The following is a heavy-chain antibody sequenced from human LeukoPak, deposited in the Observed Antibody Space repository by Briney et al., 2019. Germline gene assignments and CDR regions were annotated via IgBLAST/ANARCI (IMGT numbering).Heavy chain of an antibody. CDR3: ARDYGDYVSYFDY. CDR1: GFTFSDYY. Sequence: PGGSLRLSCAASGFTFSDYYMSWIRQAPGKGVEWVSYISSSSSYTNYADSVKGRFTISRDNAKNSLYLQMNSLRAEDTAVYYCARDYGDYVSYFDYWGQGTLVTVSS. J-gene: IGHJ4*02. CDR2: ISSSSSYT. V-gene: IGHV3-11*06. D-gene: IGHD4-17*01.